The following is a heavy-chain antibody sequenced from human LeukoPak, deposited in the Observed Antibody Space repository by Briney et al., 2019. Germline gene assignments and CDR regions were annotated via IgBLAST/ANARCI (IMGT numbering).Heavy chain of an antibody. CDR3: AKSGGVVVVPADYFDY. D-gene: IGHD2-2*01. J-gene: IGHJ4*02. V-gene: IGHV3-30*18. CDR1: GFTFSSYW. Sequence: GSLSLSCAASGFTFSSYWMSWVRQAPGKGLEWVAVISYDGSNKYYADSVKGRFTISRDNSKNTLYLQMNSLRAEDTAVYYCAKSGGVVVVPADYFDYWGQGTLVTVSS. CDR2: ISYDGSNK.